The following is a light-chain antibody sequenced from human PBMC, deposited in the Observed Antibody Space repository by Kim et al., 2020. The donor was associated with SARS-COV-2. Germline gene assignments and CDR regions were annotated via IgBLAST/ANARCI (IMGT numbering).Light chain of an antibody. CDR3: VSRDVNGRGV. Sequence: SSELTQDPDVSVALGQTVRITCLGDSLRKSPASWYQQKPGQAPILVMHDKNNVRPSRVPDRLSGSDSVDTAFLTIPQAPVVDEGPCYCVSRDVNGRGVFG. V-gene: IGLV3-19*01. CDR2: DKN. CDR1: SLRKSP. J-gene: IGLJ3*02.